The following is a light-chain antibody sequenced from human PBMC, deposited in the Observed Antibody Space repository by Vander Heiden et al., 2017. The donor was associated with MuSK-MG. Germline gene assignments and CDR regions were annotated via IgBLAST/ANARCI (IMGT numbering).Light chain of an antibody. V-gene: IGLV2-11*01. CDR3: CSYAGSHRGFV. CDR2: VVS. Sequence: QSALTQPRSVSGSPGQSVTISCTGTSSDVGGYKYVSWYQQHPGKAPQLLCYVVSKRPSGVPDRFSGSKSGTTASLTTSGLQAEDEADYYCCSYAGSHRGFVFGTGTKVSVL. CDR1: SSDVGGYKY. J-gene: IGLJ1*01.